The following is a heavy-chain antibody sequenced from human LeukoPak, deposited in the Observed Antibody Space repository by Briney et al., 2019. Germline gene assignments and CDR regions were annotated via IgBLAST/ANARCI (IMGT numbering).Heavy chain of an antibody. V-gene: IGHV3-13*05. J-gene: IGHJ2*01. CDR2: ISTASNP. D-gene: IGHD7-27*01. Sequence: QPGGSLRLSCAASGFTVRSYDMHWVRQVAGKGLEWVSAISTASNPHYAASVQGRFTIFRANAGNSLYLQMNSLSAEDTAVYYCARELGIEGYWYFDLWGRGTLVTVSS. CDR1: GFTVRSYD. CDR3: ARELGIEGYWYFDL.